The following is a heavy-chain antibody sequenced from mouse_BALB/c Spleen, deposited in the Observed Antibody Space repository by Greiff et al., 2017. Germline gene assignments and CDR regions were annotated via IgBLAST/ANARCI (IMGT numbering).Heavy chain of an antibody. CDR2: ISSGGST. CDR1: GFTFSSYA. D-gene: IGHD2-1*01. Sequence: EVMVVESGGGLVKPGGSLKLSCAASGFTFSSYAMSWVRQTPEKRLEWVASISSGGSTYYPDGVKGRFTISRDNARNILYLQMSSLRSEDTAMYYCARGGNYRFAYWGQGTLVTVSA. V-gene: IGHV5-6-5*01. CDR3: ARGGNYRFAY. J-gene: IGHJ3*01.